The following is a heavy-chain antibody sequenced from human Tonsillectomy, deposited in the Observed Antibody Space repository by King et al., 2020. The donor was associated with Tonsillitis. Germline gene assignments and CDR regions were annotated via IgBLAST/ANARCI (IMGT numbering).Heavy chain of an antibody. Sequence: VQLVESGGGLVQPGRSLRLSCAASGFTFDDYAMHWVRQAPGKGLEWVSGISWNSGSIGYADSVKGRFTISRDNAKNSLYLQMNSLIAEDTALYYCAKTHFGDYGFDYWGQGTLVTVSS. CDR3: AKTHFGDYGFDY. CDR2: ISWNSGSI. V-gene: IGHV3-9*01. CDR1: GFTFDDYA. D-gene: IGHD4-17*01. J-gene: IGHJ4*02.